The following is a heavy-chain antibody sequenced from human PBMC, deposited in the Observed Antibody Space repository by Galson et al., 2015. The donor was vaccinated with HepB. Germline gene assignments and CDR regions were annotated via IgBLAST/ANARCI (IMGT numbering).Heavy chain of an antibody. D-gene: IGHD3-3*01. J-gene: IGHJ3*02. V-gene: IGHV3-11*03. Sequence: AMRLAGEADGVCCGGYSLIWVRQAPLVGLVSVPYSRRSSRYTNYAHSWKHLCPVLSDCSKTSPFLQLSSLRDEDTAVYYCASQLRFPDDALDIWGQGTMVTVSS. CDR3: ASQLRFPDDALDI. CDR2: SRRSSRYT. CDR1: GVCCGGYS.